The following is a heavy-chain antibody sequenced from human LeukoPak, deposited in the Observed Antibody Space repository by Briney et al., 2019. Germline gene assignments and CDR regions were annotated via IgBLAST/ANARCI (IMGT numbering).Heavy chain of an antibody. CDR1: GFTFDDYG. D-gene: IGHD3-10*01. V-gene: IGHV3-20*04. J-gene: IGHJ6*03. Sequence: PGGSLRLSCAAFGFTFDDYGMSWVRQAPGKGLEWVSGINWNGGSTGYADSVKGRFTISRDNAKNSLYLQMNSLRAEDTALYYCAREARSRVITPWDYYYMDVWGKGTTVTVSS. CDR2: INWNGGST. CDR3: AREARSRVITPWDYYYMDV.